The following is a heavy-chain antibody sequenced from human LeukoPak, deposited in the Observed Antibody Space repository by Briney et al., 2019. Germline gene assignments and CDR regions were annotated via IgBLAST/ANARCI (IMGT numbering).Heavy chain of an antibody. CDR2: IYYSGST. D-gene: IGHD6-13*01. CDR1: GGSISSHY. V-gene: IGHV4-59*11. Sequence: SETLSLTCTDSGGSISSHYWSWIRQPPGKGLEWIGYIYYSGSTNYNPSLKSRVTISVDTSKNQFSLKLSSVTAADTAVYYCAKAAAGELDYWGQGTLVTVSS. CDR3: AKAAAGELDY. J-gene: IGHJ4*02.